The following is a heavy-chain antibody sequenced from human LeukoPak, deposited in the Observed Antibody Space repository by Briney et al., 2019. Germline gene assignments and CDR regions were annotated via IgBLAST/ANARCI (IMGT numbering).Heavy chain of an antibody. Sequence: GGSLRLSCAASGFTFSHYWMTWVRQAPGKEPEWVAKIKPDGGEKYYADSVKGRFTISRDNAKNSLYLQMNSLRVEDTAMYYCARDRSGYDYWGQGALVTVSS. CDR1: GFTFSHYW. CDR3: ARDRSGYDY. J-gene: IGHJ4*02. CDR2: IKPDGGEK. D-gene: IGHD6-25*01. V-gene: IGHV3-7*01.